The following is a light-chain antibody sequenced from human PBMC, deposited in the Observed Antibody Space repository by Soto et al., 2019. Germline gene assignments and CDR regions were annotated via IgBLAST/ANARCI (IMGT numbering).Light chain of an antibody. Sequence: QSALTQPASVSGSPGQSITIFCTGTSSDVGGYNYVSWYQQHAGKAPKLMIYEVSKRPSGVSNRFSGSKSGNTASLIISGLQAEDEADYYCSSYTSSSTLVVFGGGTKLTVL. V-gene: IGLV2-14*01. J-gene: IGLJ2*01. CDR1: SSDVGGYNY. CDR3: SSYTSSSTLVV. CDR2: EVS.